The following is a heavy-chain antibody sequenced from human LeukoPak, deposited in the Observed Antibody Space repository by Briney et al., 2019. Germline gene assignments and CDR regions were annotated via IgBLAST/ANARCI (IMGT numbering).Heavy chain of an antibody. CDR3: TKRLCSGGSCYFDY. Sequence: GGSLRLSCAASGFTFSGSAMHWVRQASGKGLEWVGRIRSKANSYATAYAASVKGRFTASRDDSKNTAYLQMNSLKAEDTAVYYCTKRLCSGGSCYFDYWGQGTLVTVSS. CDR2: IRSKANSYAT. CDR1: GFTFSGSA. J-gene: IGHJ4*02. D-gene: IGHD2-15*01. V-gene: IGHV3-73*01.